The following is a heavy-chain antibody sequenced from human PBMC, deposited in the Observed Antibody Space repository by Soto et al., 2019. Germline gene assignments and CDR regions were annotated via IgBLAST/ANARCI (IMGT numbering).Heavy chain of an antibody. J-gene: IGHJ4*02. CDR3: ARGRYGDY. CDR1: GYAFTTYG. Sequence: QVHLVQSGAAVKKPGASVKVSCKGSGYAFTTYGITWVRQAPGQGLEWRGWISAHNGNTNYAQKPQGRVTVTRDPSTSTAYMALRSLRSDDTAVYYCARGRYGDYWGQGALVTVSS. D-gene: IGHD1-1*01. V-gene: IGHV1-18*01. CDR2: ISAHNGNT.